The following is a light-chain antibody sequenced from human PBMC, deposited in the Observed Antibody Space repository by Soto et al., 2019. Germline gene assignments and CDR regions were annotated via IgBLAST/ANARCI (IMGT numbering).Light chain of an antibody. CDR3: QQTDSFPQT. J-gene: IGKJ1*01. V-gene: IGKV1-12*01. CDR2: TAS. Sequence: DIQMTQSPSSVSASVGDRVTISCRASQGISTWLAWYQQSPGKAPKLLIYTASSLQTGVPSRFSGSGSGTDFTLTISSLQPEDFATYYCQQTDSFPQTFGQGTTVDIK. CDR1: QGISTW.